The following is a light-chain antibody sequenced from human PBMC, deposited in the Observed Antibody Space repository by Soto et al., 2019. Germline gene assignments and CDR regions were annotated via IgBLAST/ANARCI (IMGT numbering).Light chain of an antibody. V-gene: IGLV2-14*01. CDR3: SSFTLSTYV. CDR2: EVT. Sequence: QSALTQPASVSGSPGQSITISCTGTSRDVGGYNYVSWYQHYPDKAPKLIIYEVTSRPSGVSDRFSGSKSGNTASLTISGLQPEDEAHYYRSSFTLSTYVFGRGTKVTVL. CDR1: SRDVGGYNY. J-gene: IGLJ1*01.